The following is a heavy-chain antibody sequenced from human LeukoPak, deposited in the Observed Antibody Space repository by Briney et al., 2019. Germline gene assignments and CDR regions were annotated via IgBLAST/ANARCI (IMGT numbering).Heavy chain of an antibody. CDR3: AREGGPYRPLDY. V-gene: IGHV4-4*02. CDR2: VNLQGST. Sequence: SETLSLTCAVSGGSISISNSNWWSWVRQPPGKGLEWIGEVNLQGSTNYNPSLMGRVAILVDMSENHISLQLTSVTAADTAVYYCAREGGPYRPLDYSGQGTLVTVSS. J-gene: IGHJ4*02. CDR1: GGSISISNSNW.